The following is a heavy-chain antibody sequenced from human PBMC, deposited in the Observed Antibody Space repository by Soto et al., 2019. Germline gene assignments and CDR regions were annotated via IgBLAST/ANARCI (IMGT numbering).Heavy chain of an antibody. CDR1: GYDFTTFG. J-gene: IGHJ4*02. CDR2: ISAHNGNT. Sequence: QVHRVQSGAEVKNPGASVKVSCKGSGYDFTTFGITWVRQAPGQGLEWMAWISAHNGNTNYATNLQGRVTVTRDTSTSTAYIELRSLRSDDTAVYYCARGRYGDYWGQGALVTVSS. V-gene: IGHV1-18*01. D-gene: IGHD1-1*01. CDR3: ARGRYGDY.